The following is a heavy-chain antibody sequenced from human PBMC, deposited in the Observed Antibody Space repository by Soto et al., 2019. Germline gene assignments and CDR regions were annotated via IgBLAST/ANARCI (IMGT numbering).Heavy chain of an antibody. V-gene: IGHV1-18*04. CDR3: TREAGWQRMVPYD. CDR2: ISAFNGDT. J-gene: IGHJ4*02. Sequence: QVQLVQSGTEVKKSGASVNVSCKAFGYTFTSYGFSWVRQVPGQGLEWLGWISAFNGDTQYAETMKGRLNVTTDTSTTTVHMELRSLTTADTAVYYCTREAGWQRMVPYDWGQGTLVTVS. D-gene: IGHD6-25*01. CDR1: GYTFTSYG.